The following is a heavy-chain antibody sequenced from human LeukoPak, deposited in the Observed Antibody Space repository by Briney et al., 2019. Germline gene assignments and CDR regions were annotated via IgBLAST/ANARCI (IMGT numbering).Heavy chain of an antibody. J-gene: IGHJ4*02. CDR3: ARDGPNYRFGDRTSYFDY. CDR1: GGSISSYY. CDR2: IYYSGST. Sequence: SETLSLTCTVSGGSISSYYWSWIRQPPGKGLEWIGYIYYSGSTNYNPSLKSRVTISVDTSKNQFSLKLSSVTAADTAVYYCARDGPNYRFGDRTSYFDYWGQGTLVTVSS. D-gene: IGHD3-10*01. V-gene: IGHV4-59*01.